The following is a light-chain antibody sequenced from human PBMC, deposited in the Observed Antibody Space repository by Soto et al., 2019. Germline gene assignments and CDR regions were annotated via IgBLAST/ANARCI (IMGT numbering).Light chain of an antibody. Sequence: DIQMTQYPSTLSASVGDRVTITCRASQSISSWFAWYQQKPGKAPKLLIYKASSLESGVPSRFSGSGSGTDFTLTISSIQPEDFATYYCQQYNSYSFGHGTKVDIK. CDR3: QQYNSYS. V-gene: IGKV1-5*03. CDR2: KAS. CDR1: QSISSW. J-gene: IGKJ1*01.